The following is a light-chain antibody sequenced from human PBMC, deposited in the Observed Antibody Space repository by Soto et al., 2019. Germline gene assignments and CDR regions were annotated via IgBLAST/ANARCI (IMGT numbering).Light chain of an antibody. Sequence: QSALTQPASVSGSPGQSIAISCIGTSSDVGAYNYVSWYQQHPGKAPKLVIYDVNNRPPGVSNRFSGSKSGNTASLTISGLQAEDEADYYCGSYTTSGSVVFGGGTKLTVL. J-gene: IGLJ2*01. CDR3: GSYTTSGSVV. CDR2: DVN. V-gene: IGLV2-14*03. CDR1: SSDVGAYNY.